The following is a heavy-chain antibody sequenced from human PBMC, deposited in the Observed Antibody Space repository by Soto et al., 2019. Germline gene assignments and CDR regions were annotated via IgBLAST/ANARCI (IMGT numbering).Heavy chain of an antibody. J-gene: IGHJ4*02. V-gene: IGHV3-30*03. Sequence: ESVGGVVQPGRSLRLSCAASGFGFSTYGMHWVRQAPGKGLEWVAVLSYDGSNKYYTDSVKGRFTISRDNSKDTLYLEMNSLRPEDTAVYYCARVAVVTRGIDYWGQGTLVTVSS. CDR3: ARVAVVTRGIDY. CDR1: GFGFSTYG. D-gene: IGHD6-19*01. CDR2: LSYDGSNK.